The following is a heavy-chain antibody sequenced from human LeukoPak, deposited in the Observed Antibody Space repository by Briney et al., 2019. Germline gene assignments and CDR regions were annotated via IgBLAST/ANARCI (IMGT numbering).Heavy chain of an antibody. CDR2: LYHSGST. CDR3: ARGTRYDIPAGDAFDI. D-gene: IGHD3-3*01. CDR1: GYSISSGFY. Sequence: SETLSLTCNVSGYSISSGFYWGWIRQPPGKGLEWIGSLYHSGSTYYNPSLKSRVTISVDTSKNRFSLKLSSVTAADTAVYYCARGTRYDIPAGDAFDIWGQGTMVTVSS. J-gene: IGHJ3*02. V-gene: IGHV4-38-2*02.